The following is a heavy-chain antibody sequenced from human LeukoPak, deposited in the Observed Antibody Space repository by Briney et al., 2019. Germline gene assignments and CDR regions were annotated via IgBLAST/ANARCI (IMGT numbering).Heavy chain of an antibody. CDR2: IYYSGST. Sequence: TSETLSLTFTVSGGSISSSSYYWGWIRQPPGKGLEWIGSIYYSGSTYYNPSLKSRVTISVDTSKNQFSLKLTSVTAADTAVYYCARGSEVVPAAIVFDYWGQGTLVTVSS. D-gene: IGHD2-2*01. V-gene: IGHV4-39*07. J-gene: IGHJ4*02. CDR3: ARGSEVVPAAIVFDY. CDR1: GGSISSSSYY.